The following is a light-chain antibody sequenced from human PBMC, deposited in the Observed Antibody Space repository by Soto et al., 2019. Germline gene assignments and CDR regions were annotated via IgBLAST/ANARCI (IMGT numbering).Light chain of an antibody. CDR3: QSYGSSLSGVV. CDR2: NNS. CDR1: SSNIGAGYD. Sequence: QSVLTQPPSVSGAPGQRIIISCTGSSSNIGAGYDVHWYQQLPGTAPKLLIYNNSNRPSGVPDRFSGSKSGTSASLAITGLQAEDEADYYCQSYGSSLSGVVFGGGTKVTVL. J-gene: IGLJ2*01. V-gene: IGLV1-40*01.